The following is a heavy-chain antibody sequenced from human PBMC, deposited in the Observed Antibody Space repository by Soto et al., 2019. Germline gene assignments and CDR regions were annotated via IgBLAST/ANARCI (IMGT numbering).Heavy chain of an antibody. J-gene: IGHJ6*03. CDR2: IYYSGST. CDR3: ARLGTTVTKDDYYYYMDV. D-gene: IGHD4-17*01. V-gene: IGHV4-39*01. Sequence: QLQLQESGPGLVKPSETLSLTCTVSGGSISSSSYYWGWIRQPPGKGLEWIGSIYYSGSTYYNPSLKSPVTISVDTSKNQFSLTLSSVTAADTAVYYCARLGTTVTKDDYYYYMDVRGKGTTVTASS. CDR1: GGSISSSSYY.